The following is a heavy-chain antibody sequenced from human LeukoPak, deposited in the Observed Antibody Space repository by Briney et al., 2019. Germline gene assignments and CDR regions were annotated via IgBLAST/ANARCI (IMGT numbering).Heavy chain of an antibody. CDR2: IYASGST. J-gene: IGHJ6*03. Sequence: SETLSLTCTVSGGSISSYYWSWIRQPAGKGLEWIGRIYASGSTNYNPSLKSRVTMSVDTSKNQFSLKLSSVTAADTAVYYCARVGAKSYYYYYMDVWGKGTTVTVSS. D-gene: IGHD1-26*01. V-gene: IGHV4-4*07. CDR1: GGSISSYY. CDR3: ARVGAKSYYYYYMDV.